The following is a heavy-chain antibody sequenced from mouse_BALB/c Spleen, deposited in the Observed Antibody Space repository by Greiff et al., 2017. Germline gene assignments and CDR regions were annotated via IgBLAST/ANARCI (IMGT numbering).Heavy chain of an antibody. Sequence: EVKVVESGGGLVQPGGSLKLSCAASGFTFSSYTMSWVRQTPEKRLEWVAYISNGGGSTYYPDTVKGRFTISRDNAKNTLYLQMSSLKSEDTAMYYCARHYYDYDGRDYYAMDYWGQGTSVTVSS. V-gene: IGHV5-12-2*01. J-gene: IGHJ4*01. CDR2: ISNGGGST. D-gene: IGHD2-4*01. CDR3: ARHYYDYDGRDYYAMDY. CDR1: GFTFSSYT.